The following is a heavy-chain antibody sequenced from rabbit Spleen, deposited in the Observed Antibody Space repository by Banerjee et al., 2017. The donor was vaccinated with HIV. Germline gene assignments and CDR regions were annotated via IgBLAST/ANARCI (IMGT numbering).Heavy chain of an antibody. D-gene: IGHD1-1*01. Sequence: QSLEESGGGLAKPGASLTLTCKPSGFTINQMHYMCWVRQAPGKGLEWIGCIYTGSGVMYYASWVNGRFTISRTSSTTVTLQMTSLTAADTAAYFCARDLTGIIGWNFYLWGPGTLVTVS. CDR1: GFTINQMHY. CDR2: IYTGSGVM. V-gene: IGHV1S40*01. CDR3: ARDLTGIIGWNFYL. J-gene: IGHJ4*01.